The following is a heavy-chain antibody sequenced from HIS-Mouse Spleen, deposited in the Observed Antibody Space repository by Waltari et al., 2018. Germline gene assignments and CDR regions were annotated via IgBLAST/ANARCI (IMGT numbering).Heavy chain of an antibody. CDR3: ARMRYTELNGNWFDP. Sequence: QVQLVQSGAEVKKPGASVKVSCQVSGYTFTSYDINWVRQATGQGLEWMGWMNPNSGNTGYAQKFQGRVTMTRNTSISTAYMELSSLRSEDMAVYYCARMRYTELNGNWFDPWGQGTLVTVSS. V-gene: IGHV1-8*01. CDR2: MNPNSGNT. CDR1: GYTFTSYD. D-gene: IGHD1-1*01. J-gene: IGHJ5*02.